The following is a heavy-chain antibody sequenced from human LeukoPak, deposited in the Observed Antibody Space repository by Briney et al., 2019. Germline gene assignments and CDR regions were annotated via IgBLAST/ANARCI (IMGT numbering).Heavy chain of an antibody. D-gene: IGHD3-9*01. Sequence: GGSLRLSCAASGFTFSSYSMNWVRQAPGKGLEWVSSISSSSSYIYYADSVKGRFTISRDNAKNSLYLQMNSLRAEDTAVYYCARELTPDAFDIWGRGTMVTVSS. V-gene: IGHV3-21*01. CDR2: ISSSSSYI. CDR1: GFTFSSYS. CDR3: ARELTPDAFDI. J-gene: IGHJ3*02.